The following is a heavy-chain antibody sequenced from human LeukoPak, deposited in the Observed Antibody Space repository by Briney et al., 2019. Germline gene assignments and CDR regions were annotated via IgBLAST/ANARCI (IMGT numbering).Heavy chain of an antibody. CDR2: INTGNGNT. CDR1: GYTFTSYA. CDR3: ARGVVGSSSWQFDY. V-gene: IGHV1-3*04. D-gene: IGHD6-13*01. Sequence: ASVKVSCKASGYTFTSYAMHWVRQAPGQRLEWMGWINTGNGNTKYSQKFQGRVTITRDTSASTAYMELSSLRSEDTAVYYCARGVVGSSSWQFDYWGQGTLVTVSS. J-gene: IGHJ4*02.